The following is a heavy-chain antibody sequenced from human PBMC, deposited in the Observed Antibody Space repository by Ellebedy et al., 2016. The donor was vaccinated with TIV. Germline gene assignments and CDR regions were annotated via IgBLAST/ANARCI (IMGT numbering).Heavy chain of an antibody. CDR2: IKEDGSTK. V-gene: IGHV3-7*01. CDR1: GFTLSTYW. J-gene: IGHJ5*02. Sequence: GESLKISXVASGFTLSTYWMHWVRQAPGKGLEWVANIKEDGSTKYYVDSVKGRFTISRDNAKNSLYLQMNSLRAEDTAVYYCAGAIGEGDGTWGQGALVTVSS. CDR3: AGAIGEGDGT. D-gene: IGHD2-15*01.